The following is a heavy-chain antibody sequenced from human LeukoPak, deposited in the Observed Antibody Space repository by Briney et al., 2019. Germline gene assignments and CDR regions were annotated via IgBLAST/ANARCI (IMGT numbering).Heavy chain of an antibody. D-gene: IGHD2-2*01. CDR1: GYTFTSYG. CDR2: ISAYSGNT. V-gene: IGHV1-18*01. J-gene: IGHJ5*02. CDR3: ARAGDCSSTSCYRNWFDP. Sequence: ASVKVSCKASGYTFTSYGISWVRQAPGQGLEWMGWISAYSGNTNYAQKLQGRVTMTTDTSTSTAYMELRSLRSDDTAVYYCARAGDCSSTSCYRNWFDPWGQGTLVTVSS.